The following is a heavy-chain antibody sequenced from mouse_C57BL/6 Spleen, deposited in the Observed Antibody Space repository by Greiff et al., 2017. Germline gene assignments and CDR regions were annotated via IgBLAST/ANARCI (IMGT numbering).Heavy chain of an antibody. V-gene: IGHV1-7*01. CDR3: ARRGLTTVVPYFDY. Sequence: QVQLKESGAELAKPGASVKLSCKASGYTFTSYWMHWVNQRPGQGLEWIGYINPSSGYTKYNQKFKDKGTLTADKSSSTAYMQLSSLTYEDSAVYYCARRGLTTVVPYFDYWGQGTTLTVSS. CDR2: INPSSGYT. CDR1: GYTFTSYW. D-gene: IGHD1-1*01. J-gene: IGHJ2*01.